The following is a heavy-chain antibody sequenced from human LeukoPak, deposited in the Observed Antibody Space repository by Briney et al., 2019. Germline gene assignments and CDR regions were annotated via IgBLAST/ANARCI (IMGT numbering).Heavy chain of an antibody. CDR2: ISGSGGST. Sequence: GGSLRLSCAASGFTFSSYAMSWVRQAPGKGLEWVSAISGSGGSTYYADSVKGRFTISRDNSKNTLYLQMNSLRAEDTAVYYCAKGDSCSWYDSYNWFDPWGQGTLVTVSS. D-gene: IGHD6-13*01. J-gene: IGHJ5*02. CDR1: GFTFSSYA. CDR3: AKGDSCSWYDSYNWFDP. V-gene: IGHV3-23*01.